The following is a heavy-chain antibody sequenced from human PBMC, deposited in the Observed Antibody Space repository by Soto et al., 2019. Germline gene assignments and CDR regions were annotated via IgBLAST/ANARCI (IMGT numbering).Heavy chain of an antibody. CDR1: GFTFTNYG. CDR3: AREQQQLFDY. CDR2: IWYDGSNK. D-gene: IGHD6-13*01. J-gene: IGHJ4*02. V-gene: IGHV3-33*01. Sequence: QVQLVESGGGVVQPRRSLRLSCAASGFTFTNYGMHWVRQAPGKGLEWVAVIWYDGSNKYYADSVKGRFTISRDNSKNPLYLQMNSLRAEDTAVYYCAREQQQLFDYWGQGTLVTVSS.